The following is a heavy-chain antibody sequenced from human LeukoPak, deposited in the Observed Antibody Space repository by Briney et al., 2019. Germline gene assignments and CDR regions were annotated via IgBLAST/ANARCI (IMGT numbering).Heavy chain of an antibody. J-gene: IGHJ4*02. V-gene: IGHV1-46*01. CDR2: INPSGGST. CDR1: GYTFTSYY. Sequence: ASVKVSCKASGYTFTSYYMHWVRQAPGQGLEWMGIINPSGGSTSYAQKFQGRVTMTRDTSTSTVYMELSSLRSEDTAVYYCARAPEGIAYDSSGYSYWGQGTLVTVSS. D-gene: IGHD3-22*01. CDR3: ARAPEGIAYDSSGYSY.